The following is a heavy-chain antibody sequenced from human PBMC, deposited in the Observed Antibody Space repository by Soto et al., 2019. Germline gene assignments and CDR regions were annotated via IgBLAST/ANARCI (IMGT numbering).Heavy chain of an antibody. CDR2: IYSGGST. V-gene: IGHV3-66*01. J-gene: IGHJ6*02. Sequence: EVQLVESGGGLVQPGGSLRLSCAASGFTVSSNYMSWVRQAPGKGLEWVSVIYSGGSTYYADSVKGRFTISRDNSKNTLYLQMNSLRAGDTAVYYCARGYSPLAYGMDVWGQGTTVTVSS. CDR1: GFTVSSNY. CDR3: ARGYSPLAYGMDV. D-gene: IGHD1-1*01.